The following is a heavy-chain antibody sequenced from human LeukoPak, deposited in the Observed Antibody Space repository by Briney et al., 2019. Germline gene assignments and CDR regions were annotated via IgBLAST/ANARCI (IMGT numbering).Heavy chain of an antibody. D-gene: IGHD5-18*01. J-gene: IGHJ3*02. CDR3: ARDVGRGYSYGYSAFDI. CDR2: IYTSGST. Sequence: SETLSLTCTVSGGSFSSYYWSWIRQPAGKGLEWIGRIYTSGSTNYNPSLKSRVTMSVDTSKNQFSLKLSSVTAADTAVYYCARDVGRGYSYGYSAFDIWGQGTMVTVSS. V-gene: IGHV4-4*07. CDR1: GGSFSSYY.